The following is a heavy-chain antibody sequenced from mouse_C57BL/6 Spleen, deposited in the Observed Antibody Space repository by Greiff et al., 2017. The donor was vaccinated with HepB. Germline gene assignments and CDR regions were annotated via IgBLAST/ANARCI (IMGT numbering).Heavy chain of an antibody. CDR3: ARKGYYGSSYEWYFDV. CDR1: GYTFTSYW. CDR2: INPSNGDT. D-gene: IGHD1-1*01. J-gene: IGHJ1*03. V-gene: IGHV1-53*01. Sequence: VRLQQPGTELVKPGASVKLSCKASGYTFTSYWMHWVKQRPGQGLEWIGNINPSNGDTNYNEKFKSKATLTVDKSSSTAYMQLSSLPSEDSAVYYCARKGYYGSSYEWYFDVWGTGTTVTVSS.